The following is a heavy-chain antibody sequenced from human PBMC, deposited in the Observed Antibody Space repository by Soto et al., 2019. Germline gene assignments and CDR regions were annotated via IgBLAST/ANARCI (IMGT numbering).Heavy chain of an antibody. V-gene: IGHV3-30-3*01. CDR2: ISYDGSNK. J-gene: IGHJ2*01. CDR3: ARPRWRDDYNWGYFDL. CDR1: GFTFSSYA. D-gene: IGHD4-4*01. Sequence: QVQLVESGGGVVQPGRSLRLSCAASGFTFSSYAMHWVRQAPGKGLEWVAVISYDGSNKYYADSVTGRFTISRDNSKNPLYLQMNSLRTEDTAVYYCARPRWRDDYNWGYFDLWGRGTLVTVSS.